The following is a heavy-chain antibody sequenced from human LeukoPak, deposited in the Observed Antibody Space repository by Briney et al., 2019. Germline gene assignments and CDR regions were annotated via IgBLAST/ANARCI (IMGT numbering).Heavy chain of an antibody. D-gene: IGHD2-2*01. J-gene: IGHJ3*02. CDR2: INHIGST. CDR1: GGSFSGYY. CDR3: ATPLAYCSSTSCLYSTSWYSAFHI. V-gene: IGHV4-34*01. Sequence: PSETLSLTCAVYGGSFSGYYWRWIRQPPGNGLAGIGEINHIGSTNYNPSLKSLATISEETSKNQFFLNLSSVTAADTAVYYCATPLAYCSSTSCLYSTSWYSAFHIWGQGTMVTVSS.